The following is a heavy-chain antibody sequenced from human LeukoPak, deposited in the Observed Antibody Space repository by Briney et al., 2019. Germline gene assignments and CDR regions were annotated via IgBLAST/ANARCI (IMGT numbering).Heavy chain of an antibody. D-gene: IGHD5-18*01. CDR2: IYYSGST. CDR3: ARGRRVDTAMTRLFDY. J-gene: IGHJ4*02. Sequence: PSETLSLTCTVSGGSISSYYWSWIRQPPGKGLEWIGYIYYSGSTNYNPSLKSRVTTSVDTSKNQFSLKLSSVTAADTAVYYCARGRRVDTAMTRLFDYWGQGTLVTVSS. CDR1: GGSISSYY. V-gene: IGHV4-59*01.